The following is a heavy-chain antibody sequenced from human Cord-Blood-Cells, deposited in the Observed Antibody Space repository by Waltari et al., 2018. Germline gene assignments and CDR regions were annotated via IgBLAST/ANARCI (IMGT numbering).Heavy chain of an antibody. CDR1: GYSFTSYW. J-gene: IGHJ4*02. CDR2: IYPGDSDT. D-gene: IGHD2-2*02. CDR3: ARRRYCSSTSCYTVDY. Sequence: EVQLVQSGAEVKKPGESLKISCKGSGYSFTSYWIGWVRQMPGKGLEWMGIIYPGDSDTRYSPSCQGQVTISADKSISTAYLQWSSLKASDTAMYYCARRRYCSSTSCYTVDYWGQGTLVTVSS. V-gene: IGHV5-51*01.